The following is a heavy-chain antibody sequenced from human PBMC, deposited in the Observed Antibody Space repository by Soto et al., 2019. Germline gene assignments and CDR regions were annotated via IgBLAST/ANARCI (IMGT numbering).Heavy chain of an antibody. D-gene: IGHD6-13*01. V-gene: IGHV5-51*01. Sequence: PGESLKISCKGSGYSFTSYWIGWVRQMPGKGLEWMGIIYPGDSDTRYSPFFQGQVTISADKSISTAYLQRSSLKASDTAMYYCARRRSSSPRLFDYWGQGTLVTVSS. CDR3: ARRRSSSPRLFDY. CDR2: IYPGDSDT. CDR1: GYSFTSYW. J-gene: IGHJ4*02.